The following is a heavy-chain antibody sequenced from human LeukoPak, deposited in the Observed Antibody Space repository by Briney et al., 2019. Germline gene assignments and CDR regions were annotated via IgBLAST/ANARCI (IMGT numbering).Heavy chain of an antibody. Sequence: GGSLRLSCAASGFSFSSHGMHWVRQAPGKGLEWVAVIWEDETDKNYTDSVKGRFTISRDNSKNTLYLQMNSLRAEDTAVYYCARDPSNSRKRTPFDYWGQGILVTVSS. CDR2: IWEDETDK. D-gene: IGHD4-23*01. CDR1: GFSFSSHG. J-gene: IGHJ4*02. CDR3: ARDPSNSRKRTPFDY. V-gene: IGHV3-33*01.